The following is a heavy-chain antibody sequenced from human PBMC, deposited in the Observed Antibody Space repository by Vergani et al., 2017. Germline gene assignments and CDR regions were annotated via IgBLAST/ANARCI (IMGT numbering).Heavy chain of an antibody. J-gene: IGHJ6*03. D-gene: IGHD6-19*01. CDR2: INSDGSST. CDR1: GFTFSSYW. CDR3: ARDRDSSGWYFGYMDV. V-gene: IGHV3-74*01. Sequence: EVQLVESGGGVVRPGGSLRLSCAASGFTFSSYWMHWVRQAPGKGLVWVSRINSDGSSTSYADSVKGRFTISRDNAKNSLYLQMNSLRAEDTAVYYCARDRDSSGWYFGYMDVWGKGTTVTVSS.